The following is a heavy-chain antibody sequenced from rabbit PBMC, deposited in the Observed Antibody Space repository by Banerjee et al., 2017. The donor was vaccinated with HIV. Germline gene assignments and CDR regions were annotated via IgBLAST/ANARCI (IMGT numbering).Heavy chain of an antibody. V-gene: IGHV1S45*01. J-gene: IGHJ4*01. CDR3: ARRFSGDVVDGYGTFNL. D-gene: IGHD7-1*01. Sequence: QEQLVESGGGLVQPEGSLTLTCTASGFSFSSSYYMCWVRQAPGKGLEWIACIGVTYGDTYYASWAKGRFSISKTSSTTVTLQMTSLTAADTATYFCARRFSGDVVDGYGTFNLWGPGTLVTVS. CDR2: IGVTYGDT. CDR1: GFSFSSSYY.